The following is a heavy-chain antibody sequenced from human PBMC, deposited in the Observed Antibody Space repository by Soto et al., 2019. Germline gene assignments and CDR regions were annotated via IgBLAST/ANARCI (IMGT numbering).Heavy chain of an antibody. CDR3: ARPGSNYCDSSGYPVGWFDP. D-gene: IGHD3-22*01. Sequence: GGSLRLSCAASGFTFCSYGMHWVRQAPGKGLEWVAVIWYDGSNKYYADSVKGRFTISRDNSKNTLYLQMNSLRAEDTAVYYCARPGSNYCDSSGYPVGWFDPWGQGTLVTVSS. J-gene: IGHJ5*02. CDR1: GFTFCSYG. CDR2: IWYDGSNK. V-gene: IGHV3-33*01.